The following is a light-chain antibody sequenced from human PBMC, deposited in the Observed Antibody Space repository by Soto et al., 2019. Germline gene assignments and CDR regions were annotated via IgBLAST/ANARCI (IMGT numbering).Light chain of an antibody. V-gene: IGLV2-23*01. CDR1: SSDVGSHNL. J-gene: IGLJ1*01. Sequence: QSALTQPASVSGSPGQSITISCTGTSSDVGSHNLVSWYQQYPGKAPKLVISEANKRPSGVSNRFSGSKSGSTASLTISGLQAEDEADYYCCSNAPSSTYVFGTGTKVTVL. CDR2: EAN. CDR3: CSNAPSSTYV.